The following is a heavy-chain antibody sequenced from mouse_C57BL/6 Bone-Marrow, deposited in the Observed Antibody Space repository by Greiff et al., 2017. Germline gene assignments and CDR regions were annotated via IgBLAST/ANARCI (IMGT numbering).Heavy chain of an antibody. J-gene: IGHJ3*01. CDR1: GFTFSDAW. CDR2: IRNKANNHAT. CDR3: TLTGTFAY. Sequence: EVQGVASGGGLVQPGGSMKLSCAASGFTFSDAWQDWVRPSPEKGLEWVAEIRNKANNHATYYAESVKGRFTISRDDSKSSVYLQMNSLRAEDTGIYYCTLTGTFAYWGQGTLVTVSA. V-gene: IGHV6-6*01. D-gene: IGHD4-1*01.